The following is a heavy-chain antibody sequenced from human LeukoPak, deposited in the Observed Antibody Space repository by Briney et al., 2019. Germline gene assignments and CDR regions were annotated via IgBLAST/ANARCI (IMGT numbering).Heavy chain of an antibody. CDR1: GFTFSSYA. CDR2: ISGSGGST. CDR3: AKDYDFWSGGGGYFDY. J-gene: IGHJ4*02. V-gene: IGHV3-23*01. Sequence: GGSLRLSCAASGFTFSSYAMSWVRQAPGKGLEWVSAISGSGGSTYYADSVKGRFTISRDNSKNTLYLQMNSLRAEDTAVYYCAKDYDFWSGGGGYFDYWGQGTLVTVSS. D-gene: IGHD3-3*01.